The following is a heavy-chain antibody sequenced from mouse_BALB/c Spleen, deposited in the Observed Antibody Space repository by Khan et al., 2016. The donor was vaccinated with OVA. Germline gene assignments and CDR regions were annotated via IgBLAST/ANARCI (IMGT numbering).Heavy chain of an antibody. J-gene: IGHJ4*01. CDR1: GFSLTSYG. CDR2: IWAGGST. CDR3: ASPPFRGGAMDY. V-gene: IGHV2-9*02. Sequence: QVQLKESGPGLVAPSQSLSITCTVSGFSLTSYGVHWVRQPPGKGLEWLGVIWAGGSTNYNSALLSRLSISKDNSKSQVFLKMNSLQTDDTAMYYCASPPFRGGAMDYWGQGTSVTVSS.